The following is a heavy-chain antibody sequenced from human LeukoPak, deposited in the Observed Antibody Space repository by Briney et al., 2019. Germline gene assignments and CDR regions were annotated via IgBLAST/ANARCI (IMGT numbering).Heavy chain of an antibody. Sequence: GGPLRLSCTASGFTFGDYAMSWVRQAPGKGLEWVVFIRTKRYGETTEYAASVNGRFTISRDDCESIAYLQMNSLKIEDTAVYYCARWVPGARDFDYWGQGTLVTVSS. CDR1: GFTFGDYA. D-gene: IGHD3-10*01. CDR2: IRTKRYGETT. J-gene: IGHJ4*02. V-gene: IGHV3-49*04. CDR3: ARWVPGARDFDY.